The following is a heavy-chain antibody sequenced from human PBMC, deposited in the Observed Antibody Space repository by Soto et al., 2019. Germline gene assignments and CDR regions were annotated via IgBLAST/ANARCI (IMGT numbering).Heavy chain of an antibody. J-gene: IGHJ3*02. D-gene: IGHD2-21*01. V-gene: IGHV3-30*18. CDR1: GFHFSSYG. CDR2: ISYDGSNK. Sequence: GGSLRLSCAASGFHFSSYGMHWVRQAPGKGLEWVAVISYDGSNKYYADSVKGRFTISRDNSKNTLYLQMNSLRAEDTAVYYCAKDTYSRGAFDIWGQGTMVTVSS. CDR3: AKDTYSRGAFDI.